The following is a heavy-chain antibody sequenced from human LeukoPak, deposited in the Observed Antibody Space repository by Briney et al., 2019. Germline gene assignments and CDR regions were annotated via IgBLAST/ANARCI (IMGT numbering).Heavy chain of an antibody. V-gene: IGHV3-48*03. J-gene: IGHJ4*02. D-gene: IGHD6-13*01. CDR3: ARDRTLVQGFDY. Sequence: PPGGPLRLSCATSGFTFSSYEMNWVRQAPGKGLEWVSYISSSGSTIYYADSVKGRFTISRDNAKNSLYLQMNSLRAEDTAVYYCARDRTLVQGFDYWGQGTLVTVSS. CDR2: ISSSGSTI. CDR1: GFTFSSYE.